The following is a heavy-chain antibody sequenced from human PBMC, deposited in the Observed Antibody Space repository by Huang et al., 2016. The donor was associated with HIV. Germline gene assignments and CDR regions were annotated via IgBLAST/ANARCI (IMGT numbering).Heavy chain of an antibody. CDR2: CAPEHGET. CDR3: AAGYDTYYDI. CDR1: GYTLTELS. J-gene: IGHJ3*02. D-gene: IGHD2-21*01. V-gene: IGHV1-24*01. Sequence: QVQLVQSGAEVKKPGASVKVYCKVSGYTLTELSIHWVRQAPGKGLEVMAVCAPEHGETIYAQNFQGRVTMTEDTSTDTAYMELHNLRPEDTAVYYCAAGYDTYYDIWGQGTMVIASS.